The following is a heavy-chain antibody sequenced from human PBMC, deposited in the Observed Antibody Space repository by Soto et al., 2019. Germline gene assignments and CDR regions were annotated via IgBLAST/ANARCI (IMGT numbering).Heavy chain of an antibody. Sequence: QVQLVESGGGVVQPGRSLRLSCAASGFTFSSYGMHWVRQAPGKGLEWVAVIWYDGSNKYYADSVKGRFTISRDNSKNTLYLQMNSLRAEDTAVYYCAGDIQQLVPYWYFDLWGRGTLVTVSS. J-gene: IGHJ2*01. CDR1: GFTFSSYG. CDR3: AGDIQQLVPYWYFDL. CDR2: IWYDGSNK. D-gene: IGHD6-13*01. V-gene: IGHV3-33*01.